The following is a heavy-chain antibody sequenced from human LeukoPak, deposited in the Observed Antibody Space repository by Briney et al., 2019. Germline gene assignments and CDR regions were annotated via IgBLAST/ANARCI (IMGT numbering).Heavy chain of an antibody. V-gene: IGHV4-39*01. CDR2: IYYSGST. CDR3: ARDTAMSAFDV. J-gene: IGHJ3*01. Sequence: SETLSLTCTVSGGSISSSSYYWGWIRQPPGKGLEWIGSIYYSGSTYYNPSLKSRVTISVDTSKNQFSLKLSSVTAADTAVYYCARDTAMSAFDVWGQGTMVTVSS. CDR1: GGSISSSSYY. D-gene: IGHD5-18*01.